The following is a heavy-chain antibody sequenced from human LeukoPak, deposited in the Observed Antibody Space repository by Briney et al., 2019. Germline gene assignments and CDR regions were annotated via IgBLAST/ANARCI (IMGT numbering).Heavy chain of an antibody. Sequence: TSSETLSLTCTVSGGSISSSSYYWGWIRQPPGKGLEWIGSINYSGSTYYNPSLKSRVTISVDTSKNQFSLKVSSVTAADTAVHYCARDWRQLWLEFDIWGQGTMVTVSS. D-gene: IGHD5-18*01. J-gene: IGHJ3*02. CDR2: INYSGST. CDR3: ARDWRQLWLEFDI. CDR1: GGSISSSSYY. V-gene: IGHV4-39*07.